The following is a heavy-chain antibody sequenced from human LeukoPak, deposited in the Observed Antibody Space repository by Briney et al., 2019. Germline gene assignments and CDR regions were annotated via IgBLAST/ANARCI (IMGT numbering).Heavy chain of an antibody. CDR2: TYYRSKWYN. CDR1: GDSVSSNSAA. J-gene: IGHJ4*02. V-gene: IGHV6-1*01. D-gene: IGHD6-13*01. CDR3: ARGSNLYSSSWYFDY. Sequence: SQTLSLTFAISGDSVSSNSAAWNWIRQSPSRGLEWLGSTYYRSKWYNDYALSVKSRITVNPDTSKNQFSLQLNSVTPEDTAVYYCARGSNLYSSSWYFDYWGQGTLVTVSS.